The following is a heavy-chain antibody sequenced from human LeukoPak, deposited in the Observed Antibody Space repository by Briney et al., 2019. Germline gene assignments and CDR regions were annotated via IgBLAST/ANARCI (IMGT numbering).Heavy chain of an antibody. CDR2: INHSGST. V-gene: IGHV4-34*01. Sequence: SETLSLTCAVYGGSFSGYYWSWIRQPPGKGLEWIGEINHSGSTNYNPSLKSRVTIPVDTSKNQFSLKLSSVTAADTAVYYCAINRWWYKDYFDYWGQGTLVTVSS. D-gene: IGHD2-15*01. CDR3: AINRWWYKDYFDY. J-gene: IGHJ4*02. CDR1: GGSFSGYY.